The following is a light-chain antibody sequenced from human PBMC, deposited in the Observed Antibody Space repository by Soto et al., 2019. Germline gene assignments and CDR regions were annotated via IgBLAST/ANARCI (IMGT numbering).Light chain of an antibody. CDR1: QTVISSY. J-gene: IGKJ1*01. CDR2: GVS. V-gene: IGKV3-20*01. CDR3: QQYGYPPWT. Sequence: EIVLTQSPGTLSLSPGERATLSCRASQTVISSYLAWYQQIPGQAPRLIIYGVSTRATGVPDRFSGSGSGTDVTLTISRLEPEDCAVYYCQQYGYPPWTFGQGTKVEIK.